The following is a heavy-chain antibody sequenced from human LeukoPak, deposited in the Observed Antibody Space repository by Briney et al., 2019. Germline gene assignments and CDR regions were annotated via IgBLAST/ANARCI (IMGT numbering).Heavy chain of an antibody. D-gene: IGHD2-15*01. CDR1: GFTFSGYW. CDR3: ATTRRRPQCSDGSCYDWFDP. J-gene: IGHJ5*02. V-gene: IGHV3-74*01. CDR2: INKDGMIT. Sequence: GGSLRLSCAASGFTFSGYWMLWVRQAPGKGLVWVSRINKDGMITDYADSVKGRFTISRDNAKNTVFLQMTSLRAEDTAVYYCATTRRRPQCSDGSCYDWFDPWGQGTLVTVSS.